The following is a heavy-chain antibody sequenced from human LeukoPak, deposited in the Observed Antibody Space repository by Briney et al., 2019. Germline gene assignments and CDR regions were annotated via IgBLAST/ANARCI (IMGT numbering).Heavy chain of an antibody. CDR2: IGGHGSDK. CDR3: AKGTGYCSSTSCRLFDY. D-gene: IGHD2-2*01. J-gene: IGHJ4*02. V-gene: IGHV3-23*01. Sequence: PGGSLRLSCTASQFTFSNYAMTWVRQAPGKGLQWVASIGGHGSDKYYADSVKGRFTISRDNSKNTLYLQMNSLRAEDTAVYYCAKGTGYCSSTSCRLFDYWGQGTLVTVSS. CDR1: QFTFSNYA.